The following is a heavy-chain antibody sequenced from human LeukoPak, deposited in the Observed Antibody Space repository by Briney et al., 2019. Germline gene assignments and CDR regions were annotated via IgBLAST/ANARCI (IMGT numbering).Heavy chain of an antibody. CDR3: AKAFPGSTGWQYYFDY. D-gene: IGHD6-19*01. V-gene: IGHV3-9*01. J-gene: IGHJ4*02. CDR1: GFTFGDYG. Sequence: GRSPRLSCAASGFTFGDYGMHWARQAPGKGLEWVSGITWKRETIGYADSVRGRFTISRDNAKNSLYLQMNSLRPEDTALYYCAKAFPGSTGWQYYFDYWGQGTLVTVSS. CDR2: ITWKRETI.